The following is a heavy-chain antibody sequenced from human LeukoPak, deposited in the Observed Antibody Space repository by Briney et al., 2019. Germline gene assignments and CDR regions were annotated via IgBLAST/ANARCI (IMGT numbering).Heavy chain of an antibody. CDR1: GGPISSSSYY. CDR3: ARQGRITMVRGVIRSLDYFDY. V-gene: IGHV4-39*01. Sequence: PSETLSLTCTVSGGPISSSSYYWGWIRQPPGKGLEWIGSIYYSGSTYYNPSLKSRVTISVDTSKNQFSLKLSSVTAADTAVYYCARQGRITMVRGVIRSLDYFDYWGQRTLVTVSS. CDR2: IYYSGST. J-gene: IGHJ4*02. D-gene: IGHD3-10*01.